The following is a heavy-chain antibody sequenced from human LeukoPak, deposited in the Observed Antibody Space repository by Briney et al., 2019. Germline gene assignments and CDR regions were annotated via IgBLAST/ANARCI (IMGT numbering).Heavy chain of an antibody. J-gene: IGHJ5*02. CDR1: GFTFSSYA. V-gene: IGHV3-23*01. CDR3: ANSGYSYEFDP. CDR2: ISGSGGST. D-gene: IGHD5-18*01. Sequence: GGSLRLSCAASGFTFSSYAMSWVRQAPGKGLEWVSAISGSGGSTYYADSVKGRFTSSRDNSKNTLYLQMNSLRAEDTAVYYCANSGYSYEFDPWGQGTLVTVSS.